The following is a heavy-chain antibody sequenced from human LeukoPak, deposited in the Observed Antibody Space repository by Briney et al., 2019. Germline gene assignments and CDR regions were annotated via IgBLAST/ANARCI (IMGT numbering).Heavy chain of an antibody. V-gene: IGHV4-39*01. CDR3: ASMTTSRRYFDY. Sequence: ETLSLTCTVSGGSISSSSYYWGWIRQPPGKGLEWIGSIYYSGSTYYNPSLKSRVTISVDTSKNQFSLKLSSVTAADTAVYYCASMTTSRRYFDYWGQGTLVTVSS. CDR2: IYYSGST. J-gene: IGHJ4*02. CDR1: GGSISSSSYY. D-gene: IGHD2-2*01.